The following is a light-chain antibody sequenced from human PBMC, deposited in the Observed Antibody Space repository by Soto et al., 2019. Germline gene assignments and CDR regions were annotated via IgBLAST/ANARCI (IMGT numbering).Light chain of an antibody. CDR1: SSNIGSNT. V-gene: IGLV1-44*01. Sequence: LTQPPSASGTPGQRVTISCSGSSSNIGSNTVNWYQQFPGTAPKLLIYSNNQRPSGVPDRFSGSKSGTSASLAISGLQSEDEADYYCAAWDDSLNGWVFGGGTKVTVL. CDR3: AAWDDSLNGWV. CDR2: SNN. J-gene: IGLJ3*02.